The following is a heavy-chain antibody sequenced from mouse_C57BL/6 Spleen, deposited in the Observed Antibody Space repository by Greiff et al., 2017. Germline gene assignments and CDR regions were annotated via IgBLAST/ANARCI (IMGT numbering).Heavy chain of an antibody. D-gene: IGHD2-4*01. CDR1: GYSITSGYY. Sequence: EVKLEESGPGLVKPSQSLSLTCSVTGYSITSGYYWNWIRQFPGNKLEWLGYISYDGSNNYNPSLENRITITRDTSKNQFFLKFSSVTTEDTATYCCARDDYDYVWFADWGQGTLVTVSA. CDR2: ISYDGSN. CDR3: ARDDYDYVWFAD. V-gene: IGHV3-6*01. J-gene: IGHJ3*01.